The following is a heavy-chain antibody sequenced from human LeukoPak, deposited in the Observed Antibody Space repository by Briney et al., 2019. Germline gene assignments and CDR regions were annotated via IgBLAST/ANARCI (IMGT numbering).Heavy chain of an antibody. CDR3: AREFWDSSGYYPIDY. V-gene: IGHV3-48*03. Sequence: GGPLRLSCAASGFTHSNYEKNWVRQAPGKGLEWVSYISNPGTTFYADSVKGRFTVSRDNAKNSLYLQMNSRRAEDTAVYYCAREFWDSSGYYPIDYWGQGILVTVSS. CDR1: GFTHSNYE. J-gene: IGHJ4*02. CDR2: ISNPGTT. D-gene: IGHD3-22*01.